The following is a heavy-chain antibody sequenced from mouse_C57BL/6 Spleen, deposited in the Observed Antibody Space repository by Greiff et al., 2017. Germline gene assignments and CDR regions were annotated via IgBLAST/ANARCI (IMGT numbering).Heavy chain of an antibody. CDR2: IYPSDSET. CDR3: ARRGLLRPFAY. J-gene: IGHJ3*01. CDR1: GYTFTSYW. V-gene: IGHV1-61*01. Sequence: QVQLKQPGAELVRPGSSVKLSCKASGYTFTSYWMDWVKQRPGQGLEWIGNIYPSDSETHYNQKFKDKATLTVDKSSSTAYMQLSSLTSEDSAVYYCARRGLLRPFAYWGQGTLVTVSA. D-gene: IGHD1-2*01.